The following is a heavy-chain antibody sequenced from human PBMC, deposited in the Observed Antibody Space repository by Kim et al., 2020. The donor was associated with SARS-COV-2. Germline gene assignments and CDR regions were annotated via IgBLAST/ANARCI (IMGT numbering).Heavy chain of an antibody. V-gene: IGHV6-1*01. Sequence: SQTLSLTCAISGDSVSSNSAAWNWIRQSPSRGLEWLGRTYYRSKWYNDYAVSVKSRITINPDTSKNQFSLQLNSVTPEDTAVYYCARTYYDILTGQLGFDYWGQGTLVTVYS. D-gene: IGHD3-9*01. CDR1: GDSVSSNSAA. CDR2: TYYRSKWYN. CDR3: ARTYYDILTGQLGFDY. J-gene: IGHJ4*02.